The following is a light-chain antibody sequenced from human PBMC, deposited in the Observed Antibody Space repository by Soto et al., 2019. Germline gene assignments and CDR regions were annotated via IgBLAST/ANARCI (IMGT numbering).Light chain of an antibody. J-gene: IGKJ1*01. CDR3: RHYINSQWT. Sequence: PGERATLSCRAGQSVSSTYLDWYQQKPGQAPRLLIYGASSRATGIPDSFSGSASGSDFTLTISKLEPEDFAVYYCRHYINSQWTFGQGTKVEIK. CDR2: GAS. CDR1: QSVSSTY. V-gene: IGKV3-20*01.